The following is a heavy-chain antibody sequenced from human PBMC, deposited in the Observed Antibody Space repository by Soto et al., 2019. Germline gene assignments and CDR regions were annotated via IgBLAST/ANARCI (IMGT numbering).Heavy chain of an antibody. V-gene: IGHV1-69*06. CDR3: AGAAPYYYDSSGYGMGY. J-gene: IGHJ4*02. CDR2: IIPIFGTA. D-gene: IGHD3-22*01. CDR1: GGTFSSYA. Sequence: SVKVSCKASGGTFSSYAISWVRQAPGQGLEWMGGIIPIFGTANYAQKFQGRVTITADKSTSTAYMELSSLRSEDTAVYYCAGAAPYYYDSSGYGMGYWGQGTLVTVSS.